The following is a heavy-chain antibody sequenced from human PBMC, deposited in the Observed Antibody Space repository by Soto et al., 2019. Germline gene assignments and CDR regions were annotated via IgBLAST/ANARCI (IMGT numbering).Heavy chain of an antibody. CDR1: GGSFSGYY. Sequence: PSETLSLTCAVYGGSFSGYYWSWIRQPPGKGLEWIGEINHSGSTNYNPSLKSRVTISVDTSKNQFSLKLSSVTAADTAVYYCARLQRGVNCFDYWGQGTLVTVSS. J-gene: IGHJ4*02. CDR3: ARLQRGVNCFDY. CDR2: INHSGST. V-gene: IGHV4-34*01. D-gene: IGHD3-10*01.